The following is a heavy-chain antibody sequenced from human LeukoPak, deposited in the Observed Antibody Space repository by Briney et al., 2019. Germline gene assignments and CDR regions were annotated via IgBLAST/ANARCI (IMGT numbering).Heavy chain of an antibody. CDR2: IYTSGST. CDR3: ARDANYYDSSGYYYRYYFDY. Sequence: PSETLSLTCTVSGGSISSYYWSWIRQPAGKGLEWIGRIYTSGSTNYNPSLKSRVTMSVDTSKNQFSLKLSSVTAADTAVYYCARDANYYDSSGYYYRYYFDYWGQGTLVTVSS. V-gene: IGHV4-4*07. J-gene: IGHJ4*02. D-gene: IGHD3-22*01. CDR1: GGSISSYY.